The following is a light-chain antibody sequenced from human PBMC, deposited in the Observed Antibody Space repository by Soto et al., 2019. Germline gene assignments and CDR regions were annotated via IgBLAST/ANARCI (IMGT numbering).Light chain of an antibody. CDR1: QSISRW. CDR2: EAS. J-gene: IGKJ2*01. CDR3: QQFNDYSMYT. V-gene: IGKV1-5*03. Sequence: DIQMTQSPSTLSASIGDRVTITCRASQSISRWLAWYQQKPGMAPELLIYEASSLGSGVPSRFSGSGSGTEFTLTISSLQPDDSATYYCQQFNDYSMYTFGQGTKVEIK.